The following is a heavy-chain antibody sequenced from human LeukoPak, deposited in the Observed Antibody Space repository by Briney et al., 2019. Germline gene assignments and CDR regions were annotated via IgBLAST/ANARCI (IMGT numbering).Heavy chain of an antibody. V-gene: IGHV3-7*03. D-gene: IGHD4/OR15-4a*01. CDR3: ARNRPAGYDYDYGFELQH. J-gene: IGHJ1*01. CDR2: IKQDGSVK. CDR1: GFTFSTHW. Sequence: AGGSLRLSCAASGFTFSTHWMSWVRQTPEKGLEFVANIKQDGSVKNYMDSLKGRSTISRDNSENTLFLQMNSLRADDTAVYFCARNRPAGYDYDYGFELQHWGQGTLVTVSS.